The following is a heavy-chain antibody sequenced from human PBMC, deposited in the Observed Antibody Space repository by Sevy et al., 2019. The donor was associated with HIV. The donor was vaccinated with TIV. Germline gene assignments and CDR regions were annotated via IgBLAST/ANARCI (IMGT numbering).Heavy chain of an antibody. V-gene: IGHV5-51*01. CDR3: ANSRSGYFDSSGYYIY. Sequence: GESLKNSCKGSGYSFSSHWLGWVRHMPGKGLEWMGIVLPEDSSTRYSPSFEGQVTFSADKSTSTAYLQWSSLKASYTAISCCANSRSGYFDSSGYYIYWGQGTLVTVSS. D-gene: IGHD3-22*01. J-gene: IGHJ4*02. CDR1: GYSFSSHW. CDR2: VLPEDSST.